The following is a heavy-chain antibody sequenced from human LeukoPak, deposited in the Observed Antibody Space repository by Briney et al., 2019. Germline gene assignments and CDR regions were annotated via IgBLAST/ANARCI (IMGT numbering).Heavy chain of an antibody. J-gene: IGHJ4*02. CDR2: ISSSGATI. CDR1: GFTFSSYG. CDR3: VKANSLMVRGVITYFDS. D-gene: IGHD3-10*01. Sequence: GGSLRLSCAASGFTFSSYGMNWVRQAPGKGLEFVAYISSSGATIYYADSLKGRFTISRDNAKNSLYLQMNSLRDEDTAVYFCVKANSLMVRGVITYFDSWGQGTLVTVSS. V-gene: IGHV3-48*02.